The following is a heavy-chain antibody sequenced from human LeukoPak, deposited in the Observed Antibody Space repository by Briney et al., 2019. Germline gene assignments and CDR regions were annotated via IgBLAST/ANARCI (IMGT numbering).Heavy chain of an antibody. V-gene: IGHV1-18*01. CDR1: GYTFTSYG. J-gene: IGHJ3*02. CDR3: ARPLPDLDSSGFPFFDI. Sequence: ASVKVSCKASGYTFTSYGISWVRQAPGQGLEWMGWMSAYNGNTNYAQKLQGRVTMTTDTSTSTAYMELRSLRYDDTAVYYCARPLPDLDSSGFPFFDIWGQGTMVTVSS. D-gene: IGHD3-22*01. CDR2: MSAYNGNT.